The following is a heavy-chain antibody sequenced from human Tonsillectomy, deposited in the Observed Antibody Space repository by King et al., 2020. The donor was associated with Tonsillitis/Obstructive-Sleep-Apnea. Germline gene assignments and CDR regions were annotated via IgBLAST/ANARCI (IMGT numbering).Heavy chain of an antibody. Sequence: VQLVESGGGLVQPGGALKRSCAASGFTFSDSTMHRVRQASGKGLEWGGRIRSKANSYATVYAASVKGRFTISRDDSKNTAYLQMNSLKTEDTAVYHCTTGYGDYWGQGTLVTVSS. J-gene: IGHJ4*02. CDR1: GFTFSDST. CDR3: TTGYGDY. V-gene: IGHV3-73*01. D-gene: IGHD5-12*01. CDR2: IRSKANSYAT.